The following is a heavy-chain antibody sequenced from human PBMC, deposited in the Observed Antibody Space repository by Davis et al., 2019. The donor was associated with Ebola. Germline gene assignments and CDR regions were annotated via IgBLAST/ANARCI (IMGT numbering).Heavy chain of an antibody. CDR3: ARKTHFDY. CDR2: ISYDGSNK. Sequence: GESLKISCAASGFTFSSYAMHWVRQAPGKGLEWVAVISYDGSNKYYADSVKGRFTISRDNSKNTLYLQMNSLRAGDTAVYYCARKTHFDYWGQGTLVTVSS. V-gene: IGHV3-30*04. CDR1: GFTFSSYA. J-gene: IGHJ4*02.